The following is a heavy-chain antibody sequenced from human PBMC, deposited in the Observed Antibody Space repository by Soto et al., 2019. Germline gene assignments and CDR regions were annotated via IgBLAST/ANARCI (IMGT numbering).Heavy chain of an antibody. J-gene: IGHJ4*02. CDR1: GFTFSSYG. D-gene: IGHD5-18*01. Sequence: QVQLVESGGGVVQPGRSLRLSCAASGFTFSSYGMHWVRQAPGKGPEWVAFIWNDGNNKYYADSVKGRFTISRDNSKNTLYLKMKRLRAEDTAVYYCARGYSYGYGEYFDYWGQGPLVTVSS. V-gene: IGHV3-33*01. CDR3: ARGYSYGYGEYFDY. CDR2: IWNDGNNK.